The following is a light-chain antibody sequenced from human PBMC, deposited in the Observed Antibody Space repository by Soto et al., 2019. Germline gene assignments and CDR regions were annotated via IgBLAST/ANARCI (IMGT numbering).Light chain of an antibody. CDR1: QGIKNW. Sequence: DIQMTQSPSYVSASVGDRVTITCRASQGIKNWLAWYQQKPGKAPNLLVYTGSSLQSGVPSRFSGSGSGTDFTLTINSLQPEDFATYYCQQLRMYPSTFGGGTKVDI. CDR2: TGS. CDR3: QQLRMYPST. J-gene: IGKJ4*01. V-gene: IGKV1-12*01.